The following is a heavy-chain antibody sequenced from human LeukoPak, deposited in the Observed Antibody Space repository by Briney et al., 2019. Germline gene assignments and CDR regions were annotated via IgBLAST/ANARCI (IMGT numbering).Heavy chain of an antibody. Sequence: GGSLRLSCAASGFTFSSYWMHWVRQAPGKGLVWVSRINSDGSSTSYADSVKGRFTISRDNAKNTLYLQMNGLRAEDTAVYYCARDSEGSGYYYYYMDVWGKGTTVTVSS. J-gene: IGHJ6*03. D-gene: IGHD2-15*01. CDR1: GFTFSSYW. V-gene: IGHV3-74*01. CDR2: INSDGSST. CDR3: ARDSEGSGYYYYYMDV.